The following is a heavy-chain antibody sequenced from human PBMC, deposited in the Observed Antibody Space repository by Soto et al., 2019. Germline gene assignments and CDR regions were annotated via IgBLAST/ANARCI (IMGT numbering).Heavy chain of an antibody. CDR3: ARVALSGGSVPRFDP. J-gene: IGHJ5*02. D-gene: IGHD3-10*01. CDR2: INAGNGNT. V-gene: IGHV1-3*01. CDR1: GYTFTAYN. Sequence: QVQLVQSGAEVKEPGASVRVSCKAFGYTFTAYNIHWLRQAPGQGLEWMGWINAGNGNTRSSRKFQDRVIXTXAXSXXREDVEVDIRRSEDTAIYFCARVALSGGSVPRFDPWGQGTLLTVSS.